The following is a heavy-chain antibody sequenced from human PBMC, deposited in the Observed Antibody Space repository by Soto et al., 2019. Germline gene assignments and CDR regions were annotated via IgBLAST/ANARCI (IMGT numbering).Heavy chain of an antibody. CDR2: INACNGNT. D-gene: IGHD6-13*01. J-gene: IGHJ4*02. CDR1: GYTFTSYG. CDR3: ARGIAPYYFDY. Sequence: GASVKVSCKASGYTFTSYGISWVRQAPGQRLEWMGWINACNGNTKYSQKFQGRVTITRDTSASTAYMELSSLRSEDTAVYYCARGIAPYYFDYWGQGTLVTVSS. V-gene: IGHV1-3*01.